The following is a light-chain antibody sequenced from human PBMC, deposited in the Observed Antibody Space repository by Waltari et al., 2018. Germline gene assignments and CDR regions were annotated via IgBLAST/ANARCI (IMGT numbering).Light chain of an antibody. CDR2: GAS. CDR1: QRVSSN. V-gene: IGKV3-15*01. Sequence: EIVMTQSPATLSVSPGERATLSCRASQRVSSNLAWYQQKPGPAPRLLLYGASTRATGIPAGLSGSGSGTEFTLTISSLQSEDFAVYYCQQYKNWPWTFGLGTKVEIK. J-gene: IGKJ1*01. CDR3: QQYKNWPWT.